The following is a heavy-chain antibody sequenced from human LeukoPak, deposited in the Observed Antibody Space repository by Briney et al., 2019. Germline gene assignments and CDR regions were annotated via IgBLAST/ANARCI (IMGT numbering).Heavy chain of an antibody. Sequence: GGSLRLSCAASGFTFSSYAMSWVRQAPGKGLEWVSAISGGGGGTYYADSVKGRFTISRDNSRNTLYLQMNSLRAEDTAVHYCAKDTDIVVVPTPDYWGQGTLVTVSS. CDR1: GFTFSSYA. J-gene: IGHJ4*02. CDR3: AKDTDIVVVPTPDY. V-gene: IGHV3-23*01. CDR2: ISGGGGGT. D-gene: IGHD2-2*01.